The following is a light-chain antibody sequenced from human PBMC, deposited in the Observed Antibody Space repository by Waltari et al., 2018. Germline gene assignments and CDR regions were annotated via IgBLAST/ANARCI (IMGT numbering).Light chain of an antibody. CDR2: SAS. CDR3: QQYYSTPCT. Sequence: DIQMTQSPSSLSASVGDRVTITCRASQGLGYFLGWYQQKPGKAPKILISSASRLASGVPTRFSGGGSGADYTLNISSLQAEDFATYYCQQYYSTPCTFGQGTMLEIK. J-gene: IGKJ2*02. CDR1: QGLGYF. V-gene: IGKV1-NL1*01.